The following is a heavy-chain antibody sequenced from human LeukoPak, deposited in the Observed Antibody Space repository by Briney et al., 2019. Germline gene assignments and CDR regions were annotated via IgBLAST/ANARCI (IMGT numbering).Heavy chain of an antibody. D-gene: IGHD1-1*01. Sequence: GGSLRLSCASSGFTISSYLMHWVRPPPGKGLLWVLSINSGGSSTSYADSVKGRFSISRDNAKNTLYLQMNSLRAEDTAVYYCARNILEPTTYWGQGTLVTVSS. CDR3: ARNILEPTTY. V-gene: IGHV3-74*01. CDR2: INSGGSST. CDR1: GFTISSYL. J-gene: IGHJ4*02.